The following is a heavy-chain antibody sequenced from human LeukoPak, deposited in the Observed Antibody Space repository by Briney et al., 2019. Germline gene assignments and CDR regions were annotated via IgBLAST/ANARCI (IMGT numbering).Heavy chain of an antibody. CDR1: GFTLSDYD. V-gene: IGHV3-13*01. Sequence: PGGSLRLSCAASGFTLSDYDMHWVRRGTGKGLEWVSAIGAAGDTYYQGSVKGRFTISRDEAMNFLYLQMNSLRVEDTAVYYCTRDRHGMAVWGQGTTVTVSS. CDR2: IGAAGDT. CDR3: TRDRHGMAV. J-gene: IGHJ6*02.